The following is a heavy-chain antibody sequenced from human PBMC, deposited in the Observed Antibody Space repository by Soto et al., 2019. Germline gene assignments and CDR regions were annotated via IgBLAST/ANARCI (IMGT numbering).Heavy chain of an antibody. CDR2: FLPVFTTA. D-gene: IGHD4-17*01. CDR1: GGSFNTYG. Sequence: QVQLVQSGAEVKKPGSSVKVSSKASGGSFNTYGISWVRQAPGQGLEWMGGFLPVFTTAKYAQKFQGRVSITADESTYTAYMELSSLRSEDTAVYFCARDGVDVSRTTVRHGALDIWGQGTVVTVSS. J-gene: IGHJ3*02. CDR3: ARDGVDVSRTTVRHGALDI. V-gene: IGHV1-69*01.